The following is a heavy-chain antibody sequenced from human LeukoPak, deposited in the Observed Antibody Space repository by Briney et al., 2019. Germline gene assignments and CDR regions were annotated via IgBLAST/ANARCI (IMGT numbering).Heavy chain of an antibody. CDR1: GFTFNNYA. CDR3: AKSGSYNYYYYYMDV. D-gene: IGHD3-10*01. CDR2: ISGSGGST. J-gene: IGHJ6*03. Sequence: GGSLRLSCAASGFTFNNYALSWVRQAPGKGLEWVSAISGSGGSTYYADSVKGRFTISRDNSKNTLYLQMNSLRAEDTAVYYCAKSGSYNYYYYYMDVWGKGTTVTVSS. V-gene: IGHV3-23*01.